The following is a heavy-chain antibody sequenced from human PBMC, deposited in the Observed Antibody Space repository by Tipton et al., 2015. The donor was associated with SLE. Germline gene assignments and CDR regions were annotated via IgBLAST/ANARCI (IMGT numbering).Heavy chain of an antibody. CDR2: IHYSGSA. CDR3: ARQGFEV. V-gene: IGHV4-31*02. Sequence: LRLSCTVSGGSLSSSNYFWSWVRQLPGKGLEWISYIHYSGSAFYNPSLKSRVITSVDISKNQFSLKLNSMTAADTALYYCARQGFEVWGQGTLVTVSS. J-gene: IGHJ4*02. CDR1: GGSLSSSNYF.